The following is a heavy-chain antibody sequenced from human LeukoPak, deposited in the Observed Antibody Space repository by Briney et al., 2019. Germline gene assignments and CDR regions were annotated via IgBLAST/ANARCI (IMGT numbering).Heavy chain of an antibody. CDR1: GFTFSSYE. D-gene: IGHD3-22*01. CDR3: ARDGDYYDSSGGIPFDY. J-gene: IGHJ4*02. Sequence: GGSLRLSCAASGFTFSSYEMNWVRQAPGKGLEWVSYISNSGSTIYYADSVKGRFTISRGNAKNSLYLQMNSLRAEDTAIYYCARDGDYYDSSGGIPFDYWGQGTLVTVSS. V-gene: IGHV3-48*03. CDR2: ISNSGSTI.